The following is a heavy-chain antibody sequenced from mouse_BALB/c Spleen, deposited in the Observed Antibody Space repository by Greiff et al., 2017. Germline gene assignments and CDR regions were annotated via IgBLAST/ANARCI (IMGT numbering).Heavy chain of an antibody. J-gene: IGHJ4*01. Sequence: VKLMESGPGLVAPSQSLSITCTVSGFSLSRYSVHWVRQPPGKGLEWLGMIWGGGSTDYNSALKSRLSISKDNSKSQVFLKMNSLQTDDTAMYYCARTASSDGYFIMDYWGQGTSVTVSS. V-gene: IGHV2-6-4*01. CDR3: ARTASSDGYFIMDY. CDR1: GFSLSRYS. CDR2: IWGGGST. D-gene: IGHD2-3*01.